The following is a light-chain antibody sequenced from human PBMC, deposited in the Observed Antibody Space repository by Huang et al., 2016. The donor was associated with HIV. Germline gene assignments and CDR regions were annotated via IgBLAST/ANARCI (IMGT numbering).Light chain of an antibody. V-gene: IGKV3-15*01. CDR2: RAS. CDR3: QQYFDWPPGR. Sequence: EVVMTQSPAILSVSPGDRATLSCRASQSVGTRLAGYQQKPGQAPRLLIYRASNRAVDIPATFSGSGSGTEFTLTIDSLQSGDSAVYYCQQYFDWPPGRFGRGTKVEIK. CDR1: QSVGTR. J-gene: IGKJ1*01.